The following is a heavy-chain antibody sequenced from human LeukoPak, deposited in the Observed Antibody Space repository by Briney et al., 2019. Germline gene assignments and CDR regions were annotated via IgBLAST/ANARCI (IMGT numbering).Heavy chain of an antibody. V-gene: IGHV3-7*03. Sequence: GGSLGLSCAASGFIFRNYAMSWVRQAPGKGLEWVANIKQDGSEKYYVDSVKGRFTISRDNAKNSLYLQMNSLRAEDTAVYYCAREYSSSWYDWFDPWGQGTLVTVSS. D-gene: IGHD6-13*01. CDR2: IKQDGSEK. CDR3: AREYSSSWYDWFDP. J-gene: IGHJ5*02. CDR1: GFIFRNYA.